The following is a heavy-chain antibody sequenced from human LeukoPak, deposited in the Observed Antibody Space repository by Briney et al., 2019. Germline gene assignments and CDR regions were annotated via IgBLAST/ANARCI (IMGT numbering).Heavy chain of an antibody. J-gene: IGHJ4*02. D-gene: IGHD4-23*01. Sequence: GGSLRLSCSASGFTFSSCAMHWVRQAPGMGLEYVSGINDYGDRTHYGNSVKGRFTISRDNAKNSLYLQMNSLSPEDTAVYYCARDRGGHDWGQGTLVTVSS. CDR1: GFTFSSCA. V-gene: IGHV3-64*04. CDR3: ARDRGGHD. CDR2: INDYGDRT.